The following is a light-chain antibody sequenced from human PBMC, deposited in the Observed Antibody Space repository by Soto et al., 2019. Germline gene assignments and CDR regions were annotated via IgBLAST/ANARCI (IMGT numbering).Light chain of an antibody. J-gene: IGKJ1*01. CDR3: QHYGSSGT. CDR1: QSVSSSY. Sequence: EFGRPQSPGSGSLSAGERATLSCRASQSVSSSYLAWYQQKPGRAPRPLIYGASSRPTGIPDRFSGSGSGTDFTLAIRRVEPEDFAVYYCQHYGSSGTFGQGTKVDIK. V-gene: IGKV3-20*01. CDR2: GAS.